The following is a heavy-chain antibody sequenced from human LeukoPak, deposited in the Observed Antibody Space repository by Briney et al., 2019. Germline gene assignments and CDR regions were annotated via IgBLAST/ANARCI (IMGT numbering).Heavy chain of an antibody. Sequence: ASVKVSCKASGYTFTGYYMHWVRQAPGQGLEWMGWISAYNGNTNYAQKLQGRVTMTTDTSTSTAYMELRSLRSDDTAVYYCARELRFLECDPWGQGTLVTVSS. V-gene: IGHV1-18*04. CDR3: ARELRFLECDP. CDR2: ISAYNGNT. J-gene: IGHJ5*02. CDR1: GYTFTGYY. D-gene: IGHD3-3*01.